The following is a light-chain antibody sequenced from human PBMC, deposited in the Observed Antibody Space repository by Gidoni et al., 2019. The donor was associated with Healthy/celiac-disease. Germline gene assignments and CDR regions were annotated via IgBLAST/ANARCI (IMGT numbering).Light chain of an antibody. CDR3: QQYYSTPYT. CDR1: QSVLYSSNNKNY. Sequence: DIVLTQSPDSLAVSLVGRATINCKSSQSVLYSSNNKNYLAWYQQKPGQPPKLLIYWASTRESGVPDLFSGSGSGTDSTLTISSLQAEDVAVYYCQQYYSTPYTFGQGTKLEIK. CDR2: WAS. J-gene: IGKJ2*01. V-gene: IGKV4-1*01.